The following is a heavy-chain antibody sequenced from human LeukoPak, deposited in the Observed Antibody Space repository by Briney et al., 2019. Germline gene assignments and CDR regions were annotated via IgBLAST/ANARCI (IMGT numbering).Heavy chain of an antibody. J-gene: IGHJ6*03. Sequence: GGSLRLSCAASGFPLEDYGMSWVRQAPGKGLEWVSAISGSGGRTYYADSVKGRFTISRDNSKNTLYLQMNSLRAEDTAVYNCAKGDFYGSGRDYYYYMDVWGKGTTVTISS. CDR1: GFPLEDYG. D-gene: IGHD3-10*01. V-gene: IGHV3-23*01. CDR2: ISGSGGRT. CDR3: AKGDFYGSGRDYYYYMDV.